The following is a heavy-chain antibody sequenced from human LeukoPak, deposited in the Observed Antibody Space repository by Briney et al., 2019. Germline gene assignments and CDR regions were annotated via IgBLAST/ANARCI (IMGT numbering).Heavy chain of an antibody. Sequence: GGSLRLSCAASGFTFSSYEMNWVRQAPGKGLEWVSHISSSGSTIYYADSVKGRFTISRDNAKNSLYLQMNSLRAEDTAVYYCARGGYCSSTSCYGPFRFDPWGQGTLVTVSS. J-gene: IGHJ5*02. D-gene: IGHD2-2*01. CDR3: ARGGYCSSTSCYGPFRFDP. CDR1: GFTFSSYE. V-gene: IGHV3-48*03. CDR2: ISSSGSTI.